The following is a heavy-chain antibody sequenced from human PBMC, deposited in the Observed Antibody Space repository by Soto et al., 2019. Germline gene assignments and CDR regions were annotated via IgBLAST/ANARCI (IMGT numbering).Heavy chain of an antibody. V-gene: IGHV6-1*01. CDR1: GDSVSSNSAA. CDR3: ARDRSYNRVYYYYGMDV. Sequence: PSQTLSLTCAISGDSVSSNSAAWNWIRQSPSRGLEWLGRTYYRSKWYNDYAVSVKSRITINPDTSKNQFSLQLNSVTPEDTAVYYCARDRSYNRVYYYYGMDVWGQGTTVTVSS. J-gene: IGHJ6*02. D-gene: IGHD1-26*01. CDR2: TYYRSKWYN.